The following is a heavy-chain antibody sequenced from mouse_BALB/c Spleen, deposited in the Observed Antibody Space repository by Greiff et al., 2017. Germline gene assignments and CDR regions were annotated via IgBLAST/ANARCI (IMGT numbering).Heavy chain of an antibody. CDR2: IDTSDSYT. D-gene: IGHD3-2*02. Sequence: QVQLQQPGAELVMPGASVKMSCKASGYTFPDYWMHWVKQRPGQGLEWIGAIDTSDSYTSYNQKFKGKATLTVDESSSTAYMQLSSLTSEDSAVYYCARAGGDYWGQGTTLTVSS. V-gene: IGHV1-69*01. J-gene: IGHJ2*01. CDR3: ARAGGDY. CDR1: GYTFPDYW.